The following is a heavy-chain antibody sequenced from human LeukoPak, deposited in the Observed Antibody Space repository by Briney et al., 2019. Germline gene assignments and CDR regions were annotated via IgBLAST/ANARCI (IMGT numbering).Heavy chain of an antibody. D-gene: IGHD3-10*01. CDR2: ISSSGSTI. J-gene: IGHJ4*02. CDR3: ARKRSGGSGSYYDY. CDR1: GFTFSDYY. V-gene: IGHV3-11*01. Sequence: GGSLRLSCAASGFTFSDYYMSWIRQAPGKGLEWVSYISSSGSTIYYEDSVKGRFNISRDNAKNSLYLQMNSLRAEDTAVYYCARKRSGGSGSYYDYWGQGTLVTVSS.